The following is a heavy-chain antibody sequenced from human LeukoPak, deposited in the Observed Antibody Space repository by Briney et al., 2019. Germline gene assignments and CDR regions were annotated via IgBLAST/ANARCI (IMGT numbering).Heavy chain of an antibody. D-gene: IGHD2-21*02. CDR2: IYYSGST. V-gene: IGHV4-39*01. CDR3: ARRLVTERLAHHAFDI. CDR1: GGSISSSSYY. Sequence: SETLSLTCTVPGGSISSSSYYWGWIRQPPGKGLEWIGSIYYSGSTYYNPSLKSRVTISVDTSKNQFSLKLSSVTAADTAVYYCARRLVTERLAHHAFDIWGQGTMVTVSS. J-gene: IGHJ3*02.